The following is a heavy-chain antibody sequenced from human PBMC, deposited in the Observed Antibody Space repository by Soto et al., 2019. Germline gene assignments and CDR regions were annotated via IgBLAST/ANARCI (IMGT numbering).Heavy chain of an antibody. CDR2: IYWNDDK. Sequence: GSGPTLVNPTQTLTLTCTFSGFSLSFSGVGVGWIRQPPGKALEWLAVIYWNDDKRYSPSLKNRLTITKDTSKNQVVLTMTNMDPVDTGTHYCAHTVYSSGWFEHWGQGTLVTVS. J-gene: IGHJ5*02. CDR3: AHTVYSSGWFEH. D-gene: IGHD6-19*01. V-gene: IGHV2-5*01. CDR1: GFSLSFSGVG.